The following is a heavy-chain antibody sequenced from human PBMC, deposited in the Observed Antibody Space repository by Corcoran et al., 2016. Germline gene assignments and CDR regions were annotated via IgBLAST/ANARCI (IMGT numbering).Heavy chain of an antibody. CDR1: GFTFSSYG. V-gene: IGHV3-30*18. D-gene: IGHD3-16*01. CDR3: AKDLGAVSD. CDR2: VSYDGSNK. J-gene: IGHJ4*02. Sequence: QVQLVESGGGVVQPGRSLRLSCAASGFTFSSYGMHWVRQAPGKGLEWVAVVSYDGSNKYYADSVKGRFTISRDNSKNKVYLQMNSLRAEDTAVYYCAKDLGAVSDWGQGTLVIVSS.